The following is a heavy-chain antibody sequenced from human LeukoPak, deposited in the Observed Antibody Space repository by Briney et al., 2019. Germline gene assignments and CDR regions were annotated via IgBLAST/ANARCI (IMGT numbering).Heavy chain of an antibody. J-gene: IGHJ4*02. CDR1: GYTFTSYY. D-gene: IGHD3-16*01. CDR3: ARGELVTFGGLTLFDY. CDR2: INPSGGST. V-gene: IGHV1-46*01. Sequence: ASVKVSCKASGYTFTSYYMHWVRQAPGQGLEWMGIINPSGGSTSYAQKFQGRVTMTRDTSTSTVYMELSSLRSEDTAVYYCARGELVTFGGLTLFDYWGQGTLVTVSS.